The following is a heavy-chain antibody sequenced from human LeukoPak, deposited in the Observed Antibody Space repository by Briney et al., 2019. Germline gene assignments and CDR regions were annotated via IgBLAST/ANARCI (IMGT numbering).Heavy chain of an antibody. Sequence: SVKVSCKASGGTFSSYAISWLRQAPGQGLEWMGGIIPIFGTANYAQKFQGRVTITTDESTSTAYMELSSLRSEDTAVYYCASKSTGYSSSWRLDGFDYWGQGTLVTVSS. CDR2: IIPIFGTA. D-gene: IGHD6-13*01. V-gene: IGHV1-69*05. J-gene: IGHJ4*02. CDR1: GGTFSSYA. CDR3: ASKSTGYSSSWRLDGFDY.